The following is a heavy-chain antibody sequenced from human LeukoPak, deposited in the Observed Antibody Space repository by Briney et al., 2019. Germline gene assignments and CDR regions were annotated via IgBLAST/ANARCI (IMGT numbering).Heavy chain of an antibody. V-gene: IGHV4-39*07. CDR3: ARGRGSYAYFDY. CDR1: GDSLSSSSYY. CDR2: IYYSGST. J-gene: IGHJ4*02. Sequence: PSETLSLTCTVSGDSLSSSSYYWGWIRQPPGKGLEWIGGIYYSGSTYYNPSLKSRVTISLDTSKNQFSLKLSSVSAADTAVYYCARGRGSYAYFDYWGQGTLVTVSS. D-gene: IGHD1-26*01.